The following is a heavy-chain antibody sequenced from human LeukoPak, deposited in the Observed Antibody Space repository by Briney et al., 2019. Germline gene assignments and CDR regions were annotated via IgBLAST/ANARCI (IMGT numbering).Heavy chain of an antibody. CDR3: ANRIPAPGSRVRPFDY. J-gene: IGHJ4*02. Sequence: GGSLRLSCAASGLVFSSYTMGWVRHAPGKGLEWVSSSTPATDSTNYADSVKGRFTISRDNSENTLYLQMNSLRAEDTAVYYCANRIPAPGSRVRPFDYWGQGTLVTVSS. CDR1: GLVFSSYT. V-gene: IGHV3-23*01. D-gene: IGHD6-13*01. CDR2: STPATDST.